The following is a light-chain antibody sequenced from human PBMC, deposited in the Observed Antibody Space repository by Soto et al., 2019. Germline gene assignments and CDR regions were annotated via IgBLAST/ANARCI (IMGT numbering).Light chain of an antibody. Sequence: EIVMTQSPLTLSLSPGGRATLSCRASVSISDPLASSQQEPGQAPRLXXHGXSTRAPGFPARFSGSGSGTDFTLTISSLHSDDFAVYYCQQYKNWTLTFGQGTKVDIK. CDR3: QQYKNWTLT. CDR2: GXS. J-gene: IGKJ1*01. V-gene: IGKV3-15*01. CDR1: VSISDP.